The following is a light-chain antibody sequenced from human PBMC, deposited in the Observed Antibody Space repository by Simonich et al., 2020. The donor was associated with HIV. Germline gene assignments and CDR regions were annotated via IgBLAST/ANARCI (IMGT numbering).Light chain of an antibody. Sequence: DIQMTQFPSSLSASVGDKITITCRASQSIRSYLNWYQQKPGKAPKLLIYAASSSQSGVPSRLSGSWSGTEFTLTISSMQSEDSAIYYCHQYNNRPLTFGGGTKVEIK. J-gene: IGKJ4*01. V-gene: IGKV1-39*01. CDR3: HQYNNRPLT. CDR1: QSIRSY. CDR2: AAS.